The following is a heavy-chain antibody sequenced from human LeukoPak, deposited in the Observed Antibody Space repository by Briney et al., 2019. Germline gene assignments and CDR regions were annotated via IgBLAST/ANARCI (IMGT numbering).Heavy chain of an antibody. CDR3: AKELRYFDRPPGGFDY. D-gene: IGHD3-9*01. Sequence: PGGSLRLSCAASGFTFSSYSMNWVRQAPGKGLEWVSSISSSSSYIYYADSVKGRFTISRDNAKNSLYLQMNSLRAEDTAVYYCAKELRYFDRPPGGFDYWGQGTLVTVSS. V-gene: IGHV3-21*01. CDR2: ISSSSSYI. J-gene: IGHJ4*02. CDR1: GFTFSSYS.